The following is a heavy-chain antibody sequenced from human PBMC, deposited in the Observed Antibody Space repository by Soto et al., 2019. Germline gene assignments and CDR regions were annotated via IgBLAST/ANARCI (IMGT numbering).Heavy chain of an antibody. CDR2: ISSNDGTT. D-gene: IGHD1-7*01. V-gene: IGHV3-11*01. CDR3: AREINYSRYPRVIDF. Sequence: AGGSLRLSCAASGFTFDNYYMSWIRQAPGKGLEWISYISSNDGTTYYADSLKGRFTISRDNAKNSLYLQMNSLRAEDTAVYYCAREINYSRYPRVIDFWGQGTLVTVSS. CDR1: GFTFDNYY. J-gene: IGHJ4*02.